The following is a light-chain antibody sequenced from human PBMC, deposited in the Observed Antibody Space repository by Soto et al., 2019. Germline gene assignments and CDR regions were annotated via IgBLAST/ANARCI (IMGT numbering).Light chain of an antibody. J-gene: IGKJ5*01. CDR1: QSVSNY. CDR3: QQRNIWVT. Sequence: EIVLTQSPATLSLSPGERATLSCRASQSVSNYLVWYQQKPGQAPRLLIYDASNRATGIPARFSGSGSGTDFTLTISSLEPEDFAVYYCQQRNIWVTFGQGTRLEIK. CDR2: DAS. V-gene: IGKV3-11*01.